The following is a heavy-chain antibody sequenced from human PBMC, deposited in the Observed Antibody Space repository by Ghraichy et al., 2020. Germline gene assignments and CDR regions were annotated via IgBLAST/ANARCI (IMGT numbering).Heavy chain of an antibody. D-gene: IGHD6-13*01. Sequence: SETLSLTCAVYGGSFSGYYWSWIRQPPGKGLEWIGEINHSGSTNYNPSLKSRVTISVDTSKNQFSLKLSSVTAADTAVYYCARNTGSSWYAPDAFDIWGQGTMVTVSS. V-gene: IGHV4-34*01. CDR1: GGSFSGYY. CDR3: ARNTGSSWYAPDAFDI. CDR2: INHSGST. J-gene: IGHJ3*02.